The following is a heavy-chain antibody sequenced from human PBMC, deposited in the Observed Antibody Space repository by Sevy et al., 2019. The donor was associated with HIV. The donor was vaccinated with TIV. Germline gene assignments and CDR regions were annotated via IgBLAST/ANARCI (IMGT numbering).Heavy chain of an antibody. D-gene: IGHD1-20*01. CDR1: EFTFSTYA. Sequence: GGSLRLSCAASEFTFSTYAMNWVRQAPGKGLEWVSFISSSSNYIYYADSVKDRFTISRDNAKNLLYLQMNSLRAEDTAVYYCAKRLVSWDGMDVWGQGTTVTVSS. CDR2: ISSSSNYI. CDR3: AKRLVSWDGMDV. V-gene: IGHV3-21*01. J-gene: IGHJ6*02.